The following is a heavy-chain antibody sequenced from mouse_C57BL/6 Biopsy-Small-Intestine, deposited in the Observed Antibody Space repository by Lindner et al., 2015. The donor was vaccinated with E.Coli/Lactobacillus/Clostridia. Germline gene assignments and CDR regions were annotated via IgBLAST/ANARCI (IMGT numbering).Heavy chain of an antibody. V-gene: IGHV1-81*01. J-gene: IGHJ1*03. CDR2: IYPRSGNT. CDR1: GYTFTSYG. Sequence: VQLQESGAELARPGASVKLSCKASGYTFTSYGISWVKQRTGQGLEWIGEIYPRSGNTYYNEKFKGKATLTADKSSSTAYMEHRSLTSEDSAVYFCAKITTVVATDWYFDVWGTGTTVTVSS. CDR3: AKITTVVATDWYFDV. D-gene: IGHD1-1*01.